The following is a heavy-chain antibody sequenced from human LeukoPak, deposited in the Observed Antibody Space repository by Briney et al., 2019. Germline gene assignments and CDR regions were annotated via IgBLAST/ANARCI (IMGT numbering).Heavy chain of an antibody. CDR1: GFTFSSYS. CDR2: ISSSSSTI. V-gene: IGHV3-48*01. Sequence: GGSLRLSCAASGFTFSSYSMNWVRQAPGKGLEWVSYISSSSSTIYYADSVKGRFTISRDNSKNTLYLQMNSLRAEDTALYHCAKDPLGGAAAVGWFDPWGQGTLVTVSS. CDR3: AKDPLGGAAAVGWFDP. D-gene: IGHD6-13*01. J-gene: IGHJ5*02.